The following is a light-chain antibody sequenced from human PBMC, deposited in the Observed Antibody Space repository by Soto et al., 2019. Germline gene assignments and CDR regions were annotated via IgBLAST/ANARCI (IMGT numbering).Light chain of an antibody. CDR3: QQRSNGPLT. CDR1: ESVSSY. CDR2: DAS. J-gene: IGKJ5*01. V-gene: IGKV3-11*01. Sequence: EIVLRQSPATLSLSPGERVTLSCRASESVSSYFAWSHQKPGQAPRLLIYDASNRATGMPARFSGSGSWTDFTLTISSLAPEDLAVDYCQQRSNGPLTFGQGTRLEIK.